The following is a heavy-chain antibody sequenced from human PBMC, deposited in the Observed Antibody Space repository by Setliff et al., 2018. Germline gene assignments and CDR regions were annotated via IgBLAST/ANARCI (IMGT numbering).Heavy chain of an antibody. D-gene: IGHD6-19*01. J-gene: IGHJ4*02. CDR3: VRVTSGRLDFDY. CDR2: INPTGGST. V-gene: IGHV1-46*01. CDR1: GYTFTDFG. Sequence: ASVKVSCKASGYTFTDFGINWVRQAPGQGLEWMGLINPTGGSTSYAQKFQGRVTMTRDTSTSTVFMELSSLRSEDTAVYYCVRVTSGRLDFDYWGQGTPVTVSS.